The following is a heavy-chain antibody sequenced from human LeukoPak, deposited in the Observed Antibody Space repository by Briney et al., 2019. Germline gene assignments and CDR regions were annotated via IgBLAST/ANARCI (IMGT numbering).Heavy chain of an antibody. CDR3: ARDRIYYDSSGYYYFDY. J-gene: IGHJ4*02. Sequence: PSETMSLTCTVSGGSISSYYWCWIRQPAGKGLGWIGRIYTSGSTNYNPSLKSRVTMSVDTSKDQFSLKLSSVTAADTAVYYCARDRIYYDSSGYYYFDYWGQGALVTVSS. CDR1: GGSISSYY. V-gene: IGHV4-4*07. D-gene: IGHD3-22*01. CDR2: IYTSGST.